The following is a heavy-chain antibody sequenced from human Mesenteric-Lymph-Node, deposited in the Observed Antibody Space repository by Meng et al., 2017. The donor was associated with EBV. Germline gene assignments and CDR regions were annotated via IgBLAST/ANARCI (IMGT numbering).Heavy chain of an antibody. CDR1: GYTFTSYP. CDR3: ARKVGISSAKWYFDV. D-gene: IGHD1-26*01. V-gene: IGHV7-4-1*02. CDR2: INTNTGNP. Sequence: QVQLVQSGSELKKPGASVKVSCTASGYTFTSYPMNWGRQAPGQGLEWMGGINTNTGNPTYAQGFTGRFVFSLDSSVSTAYLQISSLKAEDTAVYYCARKVGISSAKWYFDVWGRGTLVTVSS. J-gene: IGHJ2*01.